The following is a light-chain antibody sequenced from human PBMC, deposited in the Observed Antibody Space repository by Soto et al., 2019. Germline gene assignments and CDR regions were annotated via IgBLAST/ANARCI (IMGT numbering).Light chain of an antibody. Sequence: DIQMTQSPSSLSASVGARVTITCRASESISRHLNWYQQKPGKAPNLLIYAASSLQNGVPSRFSGSGSGTDFTLTISNLQPEDFATYYCQQSYSTLSITFGQGTRLEIK. V-gene: IGKV1-39*01. CDR1: ESISRH. CDR2: AAS. J-gene: IGKJ5*01. CDR3: QQSYSTLSIT.